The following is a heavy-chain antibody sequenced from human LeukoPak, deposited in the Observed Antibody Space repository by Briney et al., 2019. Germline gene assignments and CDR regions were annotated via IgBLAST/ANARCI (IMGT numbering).Heavy chain of an antibody. V-gene: IGHV1-8*01. CDR3: ARGVLRYFDWLSNRRTDAYYFDY. CDR1: GYTFTSYD. Sequence: VSVKVSCKASGYTFTSYDINWVRQATGQGLEWMGWMNPNSGNTGYAQKFQGRVTMTRNTSISTAYMELSSLRSEDTAVYYCARGVLRYFDWLSNRRTDAYYFDYWGQGTLVTVSS. J-gene: IGHJ4*02. CDR2: MNPNSGNT. D-gene: IGHD3-9*01.